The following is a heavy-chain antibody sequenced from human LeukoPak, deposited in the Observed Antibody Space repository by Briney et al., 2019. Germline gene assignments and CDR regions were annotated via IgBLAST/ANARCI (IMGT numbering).Heavy chain of an antibody. V-gene: IGHV3-53*01. CDR1: GFTVSSNY. J-gene: IGHJ4*02. Sequence: PGGSLRLSCAASGFTVSSNYMSWVRQAPGKGLEWVSVIYSGGSTYYADSVKGRFTISRDNSKNTVHLQMNSLRAEDTAIYYCAKGPHQHSSTPFDYWGQGTLVTVSS. CDR3: AKGPHQHSSTPFDY. CDR2: IYSGGST. D-gene: IGHD6-13*01.